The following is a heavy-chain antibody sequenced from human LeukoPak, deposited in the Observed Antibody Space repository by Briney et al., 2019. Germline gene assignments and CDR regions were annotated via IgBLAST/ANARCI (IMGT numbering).Heavy chain of an antibody. Sequence: PGGSLRLSCAASGFNFSIYWMHWVRQAPGKGLVWVSHINTDGSSPTYADSVKGRFTISGDNAKNTLYLQLNSLRAEDTAMYYCVRSSLDFWGQGTLVTVSP. J-gene: IGHJ4*02. V-gene: IGHV3-74*01. CDR3: VRSSLDF. CDR2: INTDGSSP. CDR1: GFNFSIYW.